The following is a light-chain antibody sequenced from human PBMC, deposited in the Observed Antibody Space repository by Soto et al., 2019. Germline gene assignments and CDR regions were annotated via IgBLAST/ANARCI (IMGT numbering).Light chain of an antibody. Sequence: EIVLTQTPGTLSLSPGERAALSCLASQSVSSSYLAWYQQKPGQPPKLIINWASIRESGVPDRFSGSGSGTDFTLTISSLQAEDVAVYYCLQYYGIPRTFGQGTKVDIK. J-gene: IGKJ1*01. CDR1: QSVSSSY. CDR2: WAS. CDR3: LQYYGIPRT. V-gene: IGKV4-1*01.